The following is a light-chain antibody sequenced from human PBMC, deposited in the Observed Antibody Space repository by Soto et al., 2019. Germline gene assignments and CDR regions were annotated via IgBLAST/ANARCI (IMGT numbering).Light chain of an antibody. CDR2: HAS. J-gene: IGKJ4*01. CDR1: QDIGNY. Sequence: EIVLTQSPATLSLSPGERATLSCRASQDIGNYLAWYQQRPGQAPRLLIYHASNRATGIPARFSGSGSGTDFTLTISSLEPEDFAVYYCQQRTNWPPLTFGGGSKVEIK. CDR3: QQRTNWPPLT. V-gene: IGKV3-11*01.